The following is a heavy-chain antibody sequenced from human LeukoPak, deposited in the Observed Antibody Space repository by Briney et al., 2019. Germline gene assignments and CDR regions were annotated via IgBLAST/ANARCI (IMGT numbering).Heavy chain of an antibody. CDR1: GGSFSGYY. J-gene: IGHJ4*02. CDR3: ARVVSDYYGSGKSTTYYFDY. Sequence: PSETLSLTCAVYGGSFSGYYWSWIRQPPGKGLEWIGEINHSGSTNYNPSLKSRVTISVDTSKNQFPLKLSSVTAADTAVYYCARVVSDYYGSGKSTTYYFDYWGQGTLVTVSS. V-gene: IGHV4-34*01. D-gene: IGHD3-10*01. CDR2: INHSGST.